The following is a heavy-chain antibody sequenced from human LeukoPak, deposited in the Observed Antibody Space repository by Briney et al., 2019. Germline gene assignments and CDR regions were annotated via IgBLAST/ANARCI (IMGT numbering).Heavy chain of an antibody. Sequence: SETLSLTCAVYGGSLSGYYWSWIRQPPGKGLEWIGEINHSGSTNYNPSLKSRVTISVDTSKNQFSLKLSSVTAADTAVYYCARAIPYCSSTSCSHYYYGMDVWGQGTTVTVSS. CDR2: INHSGST. CDR3: ARAIPYCSSTSCSHYYYGMDV. D-gene: IGHD2-2*01. V-gene: IGHV4-34*01. J-gene: IGHJ6*02. CDR1: GGSLSGYY.